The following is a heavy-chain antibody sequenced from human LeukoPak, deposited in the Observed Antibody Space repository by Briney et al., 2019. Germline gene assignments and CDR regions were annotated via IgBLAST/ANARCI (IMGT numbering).Heavy chain of an antibody. Sequence: ASVKVSCKASGYTFTSYAINWVRQAPGQGLEWMGWIGAYHGSTKYAQKVQDRVTMTVDTSTATAYMELSSLRAEDTAVYYCARDVVVRGVIIGGTFDYWGQGTLVTVSS. D-gene: IGHD3-10*01. CDR3: ARDVVVRGVIIGGTFDY. CDR2: IGAYHGST. CDR1: GYTFTSYA. J-gene: IGHJ4*02. V-gene: IGHV1-18*01.